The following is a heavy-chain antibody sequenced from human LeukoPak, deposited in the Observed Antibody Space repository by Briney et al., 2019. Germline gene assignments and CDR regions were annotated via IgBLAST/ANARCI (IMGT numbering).Heavy chain of an antibody. CDR3: AREPKIGNFGY. J-gene: IGHJ4*02. CDR2: SDTYNGKT. V-gene: IGHV1-18*01. Sequence: GASVKVSCKASGYSFTSYGIGWVRQAPGQGLEWMGWSDTYNGKTHYAQNLQGRVTMTTDISTTTAYMELRSLRSDDTAVYYCAREPKIGNFGYWGLGTLVIVSS. CDR1: GYSFTSYG.